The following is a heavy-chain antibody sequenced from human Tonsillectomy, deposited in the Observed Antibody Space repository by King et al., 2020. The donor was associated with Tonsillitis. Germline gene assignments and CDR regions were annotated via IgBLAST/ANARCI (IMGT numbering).Heavy chain of an antibody. Sequence: EVQLVESGGGLVQPGGSLRLSCAASGFTFSNYAMSWVRQAPGKGLEWVSGISGSGSATYYADSVKGRFTISRDNSKNTLFLQINSLRVEDTAVYYCAKMGEIVVVTAMPFDYWGQGTLVTISS. V-gene: IGHV3-23*04. CDR2: ISGSGSAT. CDR1: GFTFSNYA. J-gene: IGHJ4*02. D-gene: IGHD2-21*02. CDR3: AKMGEIVVVTAMPFDY.